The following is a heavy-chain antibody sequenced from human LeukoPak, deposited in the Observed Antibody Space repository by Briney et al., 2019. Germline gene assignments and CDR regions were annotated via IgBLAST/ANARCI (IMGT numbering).Heavy chain of an antibody. D-gene: IGHD2-2*01. Sequence: ASVKVSCKASGYTFTSYDINWVRQATGQGLEWMGWMNPNSGNTGYAQKFQGRVTITRNTSISTAYMELSSLRSEDTAVYYCARAPRYCSSTSCLGYYYMDVWGKGTTVTVSS. V-gene: IGHV1-8*03. J-gene: IGHJ6*03. CDR3: ARAPRYCSSTSCLGYYYMDV. CDR1: GYTFTSYD. CDR2: MNPNSGNT.